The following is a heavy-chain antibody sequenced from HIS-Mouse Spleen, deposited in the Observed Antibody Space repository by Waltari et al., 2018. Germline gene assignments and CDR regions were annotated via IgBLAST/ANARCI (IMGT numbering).Heavy chain of an antibody. V-gene: IGHV4-39*07. Sequence: QLQLQESGPGLVKPSETPSLTCTVSGGSISRSSYYWGWIRQPPGKGLEWIGSIYYSGSTYYNPSLKSRVTISVDTSKNQFSLKLSSVTAADTAVYYCARDYGDNWFDPWGQGTLVTVSS. D-gene: IGHD4-17*01. CDR2: IYYSGST. CDR1: GGSISRSSYY. J-gene: IGHJ5*02. CDR3: ARDYGDNWFDP.